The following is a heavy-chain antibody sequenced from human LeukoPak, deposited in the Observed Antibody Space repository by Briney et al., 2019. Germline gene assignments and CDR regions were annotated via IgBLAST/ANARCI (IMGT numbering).Heavy chain of an antibody. J-gene: IGHJ4*02. CDR3: AESGYDYVGGFDY. V-gene: IGHV3-30*18. Sequence: PGGSLRLSCAASGFTFSSYGMHWVRQAPGKGLEWVAVISYDGSNKYYADSVKGRFTISRDNSKNTLYLQMNSLRAEDTAVYYCAESGYDYVGGFDYWGQGTLVTVSS. CDR2: ISYDGSNK. CDR1: GFTFSSYG. D-gene: IGHD5-12*01.